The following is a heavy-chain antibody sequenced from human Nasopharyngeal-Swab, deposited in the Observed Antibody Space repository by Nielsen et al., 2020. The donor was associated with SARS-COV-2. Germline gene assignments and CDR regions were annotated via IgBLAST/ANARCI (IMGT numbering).Heavy chain of an antibody. J-gene: IGHJ3*02. D-gene: IGHD3-3*01. V-gene: IGHV1-8*01. CDR3: AREILRFLEWLLPDAFDI. Sequence: ASVKVSCKASGYTFTSYDINWVRQATGQGLEWMGWMNPNSGNTGYAQKFQGRVTMTTDTSTSTAYMELSSLRSEDTAVYYCAREILRFLEWLLPDAFDIWGQGTMVTVSS. CDR1: GYTFTSYD. CDR2: MNPNSGNT.